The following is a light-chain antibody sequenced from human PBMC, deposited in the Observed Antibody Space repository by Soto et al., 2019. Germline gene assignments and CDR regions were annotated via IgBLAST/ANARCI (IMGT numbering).Light chain of an antibody. CDR2: EVS. CDR3: SSYTSSSTPVV. J-gene: IGLJ2*01. Sequence: QSLLTQPASVSGSRGQSITISCTGTSSDVGGYNYVSWYQQHPGKAPKLMIYEVSNRPSGVSNRFSGSKSGNTASLTISGLQAEDEADYYCSSYTSSSTPVVFGGGTKVTVL. V-gene: IGLV2-14*01. CDR1: SSDVGGYNY.